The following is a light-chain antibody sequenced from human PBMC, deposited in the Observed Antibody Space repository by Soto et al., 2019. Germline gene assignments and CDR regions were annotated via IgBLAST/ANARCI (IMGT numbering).Light chain of an antibody. CDR3: QQYGTSPIT. J-gene: IGKJ5*01. V-gene: IGKV3-20*01. CDR1: QTVTSKY. Sequence: IVFTQSPGTLSLSPREDATRSCRASQTVTSKYLVWYQQSPGQAPRLFIYAACGRATGIPDRCSGSGSGRDFTITISRLEPADFAVYYCQQYGTSPITFGQGTRLEIK. CDR2: AAC.